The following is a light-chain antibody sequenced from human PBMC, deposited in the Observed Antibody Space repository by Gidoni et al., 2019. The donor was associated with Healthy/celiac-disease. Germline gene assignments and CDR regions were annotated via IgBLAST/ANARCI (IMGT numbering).Light chain of an antibody. CDR3: QQYGSSPPWYT. CDR1: QSVSSSY. V-gene: IGKV3-20*01. Sequence: EMVLTQSPGTLSLSLGERATLSCRASQSVSSSYLAWYQQKPGQAPRLLIYGASSRATGIPDRFSGSGSGTDFTLTISRLEPEDFAVYYCQQYGSSPPWYTFGQGTKLEIK. J-gene: IGKJ2*01. CDR2: GAS.